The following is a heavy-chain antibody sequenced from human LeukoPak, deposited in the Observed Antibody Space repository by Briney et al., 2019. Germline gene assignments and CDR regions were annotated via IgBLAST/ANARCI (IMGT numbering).Heavy chain of an antibody. J-gene: IGHJ4*02. V-gene: IGHV1-69*13. CDR2: IIPIFGTA. CDR3: ARLGGVPAASSISYYFDY. D-gene: IGHD2-2*01. Sequence: ASVKVSCKASGGTFSSYAISWVRQAPGQGLEWMGGIIPIFGTANYAQKFQGRVTITADESTSTAYMELSSLRSEDTAVYYCARLGGVPAASSISYYFDYWGQGTLVTVSS. CDR1: GGTFSSYA.